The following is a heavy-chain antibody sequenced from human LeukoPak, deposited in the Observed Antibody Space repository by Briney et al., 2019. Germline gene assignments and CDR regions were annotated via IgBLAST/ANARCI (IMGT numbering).Heavy chain of an antibody. J-gene: IGHJ2*01. V-gene: IGHV3-7*01. Sequence: GGSLRLSCAASGISLSSLWMSWFRQAPGKGLEWVADIRQDGSDAHYVASVKGRFTISRDSTSLFLQMNSLRAEDTAVYYCAGGQGWHFDLWGRGTLITVSS. CDR1: GISLSSLW. D-gene: IGHD2-15*01. CDR2: IRQDGSDA. CDR3: AGGQGWHFDL.